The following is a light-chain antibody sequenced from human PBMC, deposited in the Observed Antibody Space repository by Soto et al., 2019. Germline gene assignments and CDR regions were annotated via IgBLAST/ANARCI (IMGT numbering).Light chain of an antibody. Sequence: AIQMTQSPSSLSASVGDRVTITCRASQDIGNDLAWYQQKLGKAPQLLMFAASTLQNGVPSRFSGSGSGTDVPLTSSSLQPEDLATYYSLQGHNYPWTFGQGTKVEI. CDR3: LQGHNYPWT. CDR1: QDIGND. CDR2: AAS. V-gene: IGKV1-6*01. J-gene: IGKJ1*01.